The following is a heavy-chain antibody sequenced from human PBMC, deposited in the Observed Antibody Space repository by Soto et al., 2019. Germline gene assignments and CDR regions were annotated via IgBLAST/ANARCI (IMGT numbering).Heavy chain of an antibody. J-gene: IGHJ6*02. Sequence: GESLKISCKGSGYSFTSYWISWVRQMPGKGLEWMGRIDPSDSYTNYSPSFQGHVTISADKSISTAYLQWSSLKASDTAMYYCARQSPDIVVVPAKYYYYGMDGWGQGTTVTVAS. CDR3: ARQSPDIVVVPAKYYYYGMDG. D-gene: IGHD2-2*01. V-gene: IGHV5-10-1*01. CDR1: GYSFTSYW. CDR2: IDPSDSYT.